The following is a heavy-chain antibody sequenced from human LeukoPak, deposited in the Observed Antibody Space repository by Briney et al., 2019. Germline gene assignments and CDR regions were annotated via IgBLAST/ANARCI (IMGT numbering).Heavy chain of an antibody. Sequence: GGSLRLSCAASGFTLSNSGMHWVRQAPGKGLEWVAIIWYDESNKFYGDSVKGRFTISRDNSKNTLFLQMSDLRAEDTAVYYCARGEYHYGMDVWGLGTTVTVAS. CDR3: ARGEYHYGMDV. CDR1: GFTLSNSG. D-gene: IGHD3-10*01. J-gene: IGHJ6*02. CDR2: IWYDESNK. V-gene: IGHV3-33*01.